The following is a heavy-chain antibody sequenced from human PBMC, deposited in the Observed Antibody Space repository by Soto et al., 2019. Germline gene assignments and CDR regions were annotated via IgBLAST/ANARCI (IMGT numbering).Heavy chain of an antibody. CDR3: ARDIRILFRSGMDV. V-gene: IGHV3-48*01. J-gene: IGHJ6*02. D-gene: IGHD1-20*01. Sequence: EENLVESGGGLVQPGGSLRLSCAASGFTFSIYSMSWVRQAPGKGLEWVAYIKSGGGAKNYADSVKGRFTISRDDAKKSLVQKMSSLRAEDTAVYYCARDIRILFRSGMDVWSQGTTVTVSS. CDR2: IKSGGGAK. CDR1: GFTFSIYS.